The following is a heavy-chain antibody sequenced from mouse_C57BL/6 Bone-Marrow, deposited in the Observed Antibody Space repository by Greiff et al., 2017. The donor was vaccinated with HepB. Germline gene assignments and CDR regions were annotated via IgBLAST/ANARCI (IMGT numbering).Heavy chain of an antibody. CDR2: IEPSDSYT. Sequence: QVQLQQPGAELVRPGTSVKLSCKASGYTFTSYWMHWVKQRPGQGLEWIGVIEPSDSYTNYNQKFKGKATLTVDTSSSTAYMQLSSLTSEDSAVYYCARGKYGYRFAYWGQGTLVTVSA. J-gene: IGHJ3*01. V-gene: IGHV1-59*01. CDR1: GYTFTSYW. D-gene: IGHD2-2*01. CDR3: ARGKYGYRFAY.